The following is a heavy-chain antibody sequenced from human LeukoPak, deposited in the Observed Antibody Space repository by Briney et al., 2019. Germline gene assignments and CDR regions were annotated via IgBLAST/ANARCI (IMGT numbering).Heavy chain of an antibody. CDR1: GGSISSYY. Sequence: SETLSLTCTVSGGSISSYYWSWIRQPAGKGLGWIGRIYTSGSTNYNPSLKSRVTMSVDTSKNQFSLKLSSVTAADTAVYYCARDGYRSGWPTVGFDYWGQGTLVTVSS. CDR2: IYTSGST. V-gene: IGHV4-4*07. CDR3: ARDGYRSGWPTVGFDY. D-gene: IGHD6-19*01. J-gene: IGHJ4*02.